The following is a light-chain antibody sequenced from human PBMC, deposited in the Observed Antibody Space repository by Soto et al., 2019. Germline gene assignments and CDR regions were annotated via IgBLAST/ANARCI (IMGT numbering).Light chain of an antibody. CDR3: QQYNDDSPWT. CDR2: DAS. CDR1: QTVRAC. J-gene: IGKJ1*01. V-gene: IGKV1-5*01. Sequence: DIQMTQSPSTLSASVGDRVTITCRASQTVRACLAWYQQKPGKAPKLLIYDASNLERGVPSRFSGRGSGTEFTLTISSLQPDDFATYYCQQYNDDSPWTFGQGTKVETK.